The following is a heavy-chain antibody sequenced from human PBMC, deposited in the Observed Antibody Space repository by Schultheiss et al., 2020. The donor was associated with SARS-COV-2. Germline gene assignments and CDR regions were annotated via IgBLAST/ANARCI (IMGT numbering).Heavy chain of an antibody. D-gene: IGHD6-6*01. CDR2: ISGSGGST. CDR3: ARDVRPMSSGYFHY. CDR1: GFTFSSYA. J-gene: IGHJ4*02. V-gene: IGHV3-23*01. Sequence: GGSLRLSCAASGFTFSSYAMSWVRQAPGKGLEWVSGISGSGGSTFYADSVKGRFTISRDNSRNTLYLQMNSLKTEDTAVYYCARDVRPMSSGYFHYWGRGTLVTVSS.